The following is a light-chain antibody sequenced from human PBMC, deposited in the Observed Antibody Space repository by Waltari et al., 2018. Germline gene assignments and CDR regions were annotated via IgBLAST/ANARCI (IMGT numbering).Light chain of an antibody. V-gene: IGLV2-14*03. CDR1: SSDVGGYNY. CDR2: DVS. CDR3: SSYISSDTLEL. J-gene: IGLJ2*01. Sequence: QSAPTQPASVFGSPGQSLTISCTGTSSDVGGYNYVSWYQQHPGKAPKLMIYDVSNRPSGISNRFSGSKSGNTASLTISGLQAEDEAHYYCSSYISSDTLELFGGGTSLTV.